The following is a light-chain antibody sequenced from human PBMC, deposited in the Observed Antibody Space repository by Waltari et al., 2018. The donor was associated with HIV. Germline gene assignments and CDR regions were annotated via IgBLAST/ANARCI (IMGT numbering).Light chain of an antibody. J-gene: IGKJ2*01. CDR1: QSVLDSFNNKHY. V-gene: IGKV4-1*01. Sequence: DVVVPQSPDSRAVSVGERATLKCKASQSVLDSFNNKHYLPWYQPKPGQPPKLLIYCVSTRDSGVPDPFSGCGSGTDFTLPIRSLQAEDVSVYYCQQYSSVPYTFCQGPKVEIK. CDR2: CVS. CDR3: QQYSSVPYT.